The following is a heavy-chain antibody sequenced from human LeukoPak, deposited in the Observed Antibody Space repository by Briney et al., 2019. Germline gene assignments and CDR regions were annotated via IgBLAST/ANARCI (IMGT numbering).Heavy chain of an antibody. Sequence: ASVKVSCKASEYTLTSYYLHWVRQAPGQGLEWMAIIKPSGGTSHAQKFQGRVTMTRDTSASTVYMELRSLRSDDTAVYYCASSGAARPWDCYGMDVWGQGTTVTVSS. J-gene: IGHJ6*02. D-gene: IGHD6-6*01. CDR2: IKPSGGT. V-gene: IGHV1-46*01. CDR3: ASSGAARPWDCYGMDV. CDR1: EYTLTSYY.